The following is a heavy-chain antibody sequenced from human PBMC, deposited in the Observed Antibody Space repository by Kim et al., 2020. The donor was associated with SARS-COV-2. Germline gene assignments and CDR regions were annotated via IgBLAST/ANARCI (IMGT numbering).Heavy chain of an antibody. CDR1: ELTFSAYA. J-gene: IGHJ6*01. CDR3: ERNSGFDSFHDTTGHYY. Sequence: GGSLRLSCEDSELTFSAYALNWVRQVPGKGLEWVSGITGSGGKTYYADSVKGRFTISRDSSKNTVYLQMNSLRAEDTAIYYCERNSGFDSFHDTTGHYY. CDR2: ITGSGGKT. V-gene: IGHV3-23*01. D-gene: IGHD5-12*01.